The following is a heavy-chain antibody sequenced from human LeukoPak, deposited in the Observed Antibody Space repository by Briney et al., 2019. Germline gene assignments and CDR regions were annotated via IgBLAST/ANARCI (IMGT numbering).Heavy chain of an antibody. CDR1: GGSISSYY. CDR3: ARVISSWEYYFDY. CDR2: IYYSGST. Sequence: SETLSLTCTVSGGSISSYYWSWIRQPPGKGLEWIGYIYYSGSTNYSPSLKSRVTISVDTSKNQFSLKLSSVTAADTAVYYCARVISSWEYYFDYWGQGTLVTVSS. D-gene: IGHD6-13*01. V-gene: IGHV4-59*01. J-gene: IGHJ4*02.